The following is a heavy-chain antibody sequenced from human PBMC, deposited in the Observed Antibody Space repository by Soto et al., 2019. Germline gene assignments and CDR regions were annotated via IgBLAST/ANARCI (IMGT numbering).Heavy chain of an antibody. J-gene: IGHJ4*02. Sequence: SETLSLTCTVSGGSISSYYWSWIRQPPGKGLEWIGYIYYSGSTNYNPSLKSRVTISVDTSKNQFSLKLSSVTAADTAVYYCARWVVVAAASSYFDYWGQGTLVTVSS. D-gene: IGHD2-15*01. V-gene: IGHV4-59*01. CDR1: GGSISSYY. CDR2: IYYSGST. CDR3: ARWVVVAAASSYFDY.